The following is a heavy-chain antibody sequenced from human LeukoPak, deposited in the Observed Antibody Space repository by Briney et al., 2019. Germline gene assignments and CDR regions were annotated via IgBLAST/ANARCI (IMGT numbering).Heavy chain of an antibody. CDR1: GYTFTSYG. CDR3: ARGGVPAPPGYWFDP. D-gene: IGHD2-2*01. V-gene: IGHV1-69*05. Sequence: ASVKVSCKASGYTFTSYGISWVRQAPGQGLEWMGGIIPIFGTANYAQKFQGRVTITTDESTSTAYMELSSLRSEDTAVYYCARGGVPAPPGYWFDPWGQGTLVTVSS. CDR2: IIPIFGTA. J-gene: IGHJ5*02.